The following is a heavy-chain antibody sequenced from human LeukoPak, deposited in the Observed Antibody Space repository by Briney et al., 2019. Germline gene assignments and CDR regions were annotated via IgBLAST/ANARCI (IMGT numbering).Heavy chain of an antibody. CDR2: MHYSGST. J-gene: IGHJ4*02. D-gene: IGHD3-16*01. Sequence: SETLSLTCTVSGGSISSTTHYWSWIRQPPGKGLEWIGSMHYSGSTYYNPSLRSRVTISVDTSKNQFSLKLSSVTAADTAVYYCARVMRRFGELPQYYFDYWGQGTLVTVSS. V-gene: IGHV4-39*07. CDR3: ARVMRRFGELPQYYFDY. CDR1: GGSISSTTHY.